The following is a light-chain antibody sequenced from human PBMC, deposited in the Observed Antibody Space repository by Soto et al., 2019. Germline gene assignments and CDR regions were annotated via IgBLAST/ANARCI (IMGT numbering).Light chain of an antibody. V-gene: IGLV1-51*01. CDR3: GTWDSSLSALG. Sequence: QSVLTQPPSVSAAPGKKVTISCSGSSSNIGNNYVSWYQQLPGTAPKLLIYDNNKRPSGIPDRFSGSKSGTSATLGITGLQTGDEADYYCGTWDSSLSALGFGTGTKLTVL. CDR1: SSNIGNNY. J-gene: IGLJ1*01. CDR2: DNN.